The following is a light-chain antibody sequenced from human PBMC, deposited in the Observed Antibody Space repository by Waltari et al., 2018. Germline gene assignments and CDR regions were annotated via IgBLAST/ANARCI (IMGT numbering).Light chain of an antibody. Sequence: DIQMTQSPSSLSASVGDRVTITCQASQDISNYLNWYQQKPWKAPKLLIYDASNLETGVPSRFSGSGSGTDVTFTISSLQPEDIATYYCQQYNSYPTFGQGTKLEIK. V-gene: IGKV1-33*01. J-gene: IGKJ2*01. CDR3: QQYNSYPT. CDR2: DAS. CDR1: QDISNY.